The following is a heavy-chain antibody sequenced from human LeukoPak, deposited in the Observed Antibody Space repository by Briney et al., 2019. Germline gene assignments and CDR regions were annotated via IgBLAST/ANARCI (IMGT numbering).Heavy chain of an antibody. V-gene: IGHV4-59*01. CDR2: IYYSGST. CDR3: ARAGYSSGPHYYYYGMDV. D-gene: IGHD6-19*01. J-gene: IGHJ6*02. Sequence: SETLSLTCTVSGGSISSYCWSWIRQPPGKGLEWIGYIYYSGSTNYNPSLKSRVTISVDTSKNQFSLKLSSVTAADTAVYYCARAGYSSGPHYYYYGMDVWGQGTTVTVSS. CDR1: GGSISSYC.